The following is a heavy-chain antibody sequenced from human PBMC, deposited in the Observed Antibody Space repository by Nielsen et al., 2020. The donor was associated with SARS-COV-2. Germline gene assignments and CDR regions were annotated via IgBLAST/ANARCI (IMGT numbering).Heavy chain of an antibody. CDR1: GFTFGDSI. D-gene: IGHD5-12*01. CDR2: VRSKTNNYET. Sequence: GGSLRLSCAASGFTFGDSIIHWVRQASGKGLEWVGRVRSKTNNYETAYAASVKGRFTISRDNAKNSLYLQMNNLRDEDTAVYYCASDPSYASSWLHYFDFWGQGTLVTVSS. CDR3: ASDPSYASSWLHYFDF. V-gene: IGHV3-73*01. J-gene: IGHJ4*02.